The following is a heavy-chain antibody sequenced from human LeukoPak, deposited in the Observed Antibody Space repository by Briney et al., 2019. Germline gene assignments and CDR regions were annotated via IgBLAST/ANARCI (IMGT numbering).Heavy chain of an antibody. D-gene: IGHD2-2*01. J-gene: IGHJ5*02. CDR1: GGTFSSYA. V-gene: IGHV1-69*13. CDR2: IIPIFGTA. CDR3: ATLVVPAAMWGETITYNWFDP. Sequence: SVKVSCKASGGTFSSYAISWVRQAPGQGLEWMGGIIPIFGTANYAQKFQGRVTITADESTSTACMELSSLRSEDTAVYYCATLVVPAAMWGETITYNWFDPWGQGTLVTVSS.